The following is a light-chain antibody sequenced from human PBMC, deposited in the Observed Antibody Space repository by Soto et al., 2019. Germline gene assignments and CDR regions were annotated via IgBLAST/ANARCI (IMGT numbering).Light chain of an antibody. V-gene: IGKV3-11*01. J-gene: IGKJ3*01. CDR3: QQRTNWPRSFT. CDR2: DTS. CDR1: QSVSSY. Sequence: DIVLTPSPATLSLSPGETATLSCWASQSVSSYLAWYQQKPGQAPRLLIYDTSKRATGIPARFSGSGSGTDFTLTISSLEPEDFAVYYCQQRTNWPRSFTFGPGTKVDIK.